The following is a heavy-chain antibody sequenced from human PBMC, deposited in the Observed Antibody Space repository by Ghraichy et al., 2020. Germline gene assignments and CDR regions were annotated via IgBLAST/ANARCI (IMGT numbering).Heavy chain of an antibody. CDR3: ASSSSTGAVYYYYYYMDV. Sequence: LRLSCTVSGGSISSGGYYWSWIHQHPGKGLEWIGYIYYSGSTYYNPSLKSRVTISVDTSKNQFSLKLSSVTAADTAVYYCASSSSTGAVYYYYYYMDVWGKGTTVTVSS. D-gene: IGHD6-6*01. J-gene: IGHJ6*03. CDR2: IYYSGST. CDR1: GGSISSGGYY. V-gene: IGHV4-31*03.